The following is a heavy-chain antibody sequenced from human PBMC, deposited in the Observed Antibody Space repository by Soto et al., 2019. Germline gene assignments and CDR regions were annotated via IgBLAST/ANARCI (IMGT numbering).Heavy chain of an antibody. D-gene: IGHD3-10*01. CDR2: ISAYNGNT. Sequence: QVQLVQSGAEVKKPGASVKVSCKASGYTFTSYGISWVRQAPGQGLEWMGWISAYNGNTNYAQKLQGRVTMTTDTSTSTAYMELRGLRSDDTAVYYCARELRDYGSGALYGMDVWGQGTTVTVSS. J-gene: IGHJ6*02. CDR1: GYTFTSYG. V-gene: IGHV1-18*01. CDR3: ARELRDYGSGALYGMDV.